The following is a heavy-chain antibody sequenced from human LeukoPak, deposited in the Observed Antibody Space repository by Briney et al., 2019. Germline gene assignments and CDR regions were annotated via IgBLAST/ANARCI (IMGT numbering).Heavy chain of an antibody. CDR3: ARSNRDAFDM. D-gene: IGHD2/OR15-2a*01. CDR1: GFTFSSYE. J-gene: IGHJ3*02. CDR2: ISSSGTTK. Sequence: PGGSLRLSCAASGFTFSSYEMNWVRQGPGKGLEWVSYISSSGTTKYYADSVKGRFTLSRDNAKKSLSLQMNSLRAEDTAIYYCARSNRDAFDMWGQGTVVTVFS. V-gene: IGHV3-48*03.